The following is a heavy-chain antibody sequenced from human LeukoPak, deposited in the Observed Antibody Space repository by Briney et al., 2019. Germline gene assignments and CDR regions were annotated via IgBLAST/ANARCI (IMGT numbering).Heavy chain of an antibody. CDR1: RGTLSSYA. J-gene: IGHJ6*02. CDR2: IIPIFGIA. D-gene: IGHD3-22*01. Sequence: SVKVSCKVSRGTLSSYAISWVRQPPGQGLEWMGRIIPIFGIANYAQKFQGRVTITADKSTSTAYMELSSLRSEDTAVYYCASGGVVITDHSYYYYGMDVWGQGTTVTVSS. CDR3: ASGGVVITDHSYYYYGMDV. V-gene: IGHV1-69*04.